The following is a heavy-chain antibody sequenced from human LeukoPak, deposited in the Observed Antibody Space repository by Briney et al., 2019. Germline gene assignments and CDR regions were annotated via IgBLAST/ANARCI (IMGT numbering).Heavy chain of an antibody. CDR2: ISNSGST. V-gene: IGHV4-59*01. Sequence: GSLRLSCAASGFTFNTYTMNWIRQPPGKGPEWIGHISNSGSTYYSPSLSSRVTISLDTSKNQFSLKLRSVTAADTAVYYCARGGASSIPLDYWGRGTLVTVSS. J-gene: IGHJ4*02. D-gene: IGHD1-26*01. CDR1: GFTFNTYT. CDR3: ARGGASSIPLDY.